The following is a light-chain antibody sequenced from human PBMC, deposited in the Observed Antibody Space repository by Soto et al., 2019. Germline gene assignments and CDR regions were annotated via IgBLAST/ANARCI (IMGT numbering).Light chain of an antibody. CDR2: LNSDGSH. CDR3: ASWDDNLNGPV. J-gene: IGLJ2*01. CDR1: SGHSSYA. Sequence: QLVLTQSPSASASLGASVKLTCTLSSGHSSYAIAWHQQQPEKGPRYLMKLNSDGSHSKGDGIPDRFSGSSSGAERYLTISSLQSEDEADYYCASWDDNLNGPVFGRGTKLTVL. V-gene: IGLV4-69*01.